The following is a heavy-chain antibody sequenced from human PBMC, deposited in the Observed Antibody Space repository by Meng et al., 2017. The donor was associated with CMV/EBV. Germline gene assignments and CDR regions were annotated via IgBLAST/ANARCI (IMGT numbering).Heavy chain of an antibody. J-gene: IGHJ4*02. CDR2: ISGSGGST. CDR1: GFTFSSYA. D-gene: IGHD3-10*01. CDR3: AKLVLLWFGESLQRGADHDY. V-gene: IGHV3-23*01. Sequence: GSLRLSCAASGFTFSSYAMSWVRQAPGKGLEWVSAISGSGGSTYYADSVKGRFTISRDNSKNTLYLQMNSLRAEDTAVYYCAKLVLLWFGESLQRGADHDYWGQGTLVTVSS.